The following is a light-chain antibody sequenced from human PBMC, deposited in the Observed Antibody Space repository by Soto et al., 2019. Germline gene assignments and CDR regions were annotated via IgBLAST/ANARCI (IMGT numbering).Light chain of an antibody. J-gene: IGLJ3*02. Sequence: QSVLTQSPSAAASLGASVTLTCTLSSGHSGYDIAWHQQQPEKGPRYLLRLNSDGGHTKGDGIPDRFSGSTSGAERYLTXXXXXXXXXXDXSCQTWDTGVRVFGGGTKL. CDR3: QTWDTGVRV. V-gene: IGLV4-69*01. CDR1: SGHSGYD. CDR2: LNSDGGH.